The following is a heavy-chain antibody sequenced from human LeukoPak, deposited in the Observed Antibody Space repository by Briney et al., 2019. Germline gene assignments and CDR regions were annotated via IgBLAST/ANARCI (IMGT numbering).Heavy chain of an antibody. D-gene: IGHD3-22*01. Sequence: GGSLRLSCAASGFTFSSYAMHWVRQAPGKGLEWVAVISYDGSNKYYADSVKGRFTISRDNSKNTLYLQMNSLGAEDTAVYYCARRGWGYYDSSGYYLNYYFDYWGQGTLVTVSS. V-gene: IGHV3-30-3*01. CDR3: ARRGWGYYDSSGYYLNYYFDY. J-gene: IGHJ4*02. CDR1: GFTFSSYA. CDR2: ISYDGSNK.